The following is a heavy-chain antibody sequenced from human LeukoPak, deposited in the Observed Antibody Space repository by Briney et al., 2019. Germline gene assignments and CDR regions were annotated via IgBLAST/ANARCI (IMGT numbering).Heavy chain of an antibody. V-gene: IGHV7-4-1*02. J-gene: IGHJ5*02. CDR1: GYTFTSYA. CDR2: INTNTGNP. CDR3: ARGVQVVTLNNWFDP. Sequence: ASVKVSCKASGYTFTSYAMNWVRQAPGQGLEWMGWINTNTGNPTYPQGFTGRFVFSLDTSVSTAYLQISSLKAEDTAVYYCARGVQVVTLNNWFDPWGQGTLVTVSS. D-gene: IGHD4-23*01.